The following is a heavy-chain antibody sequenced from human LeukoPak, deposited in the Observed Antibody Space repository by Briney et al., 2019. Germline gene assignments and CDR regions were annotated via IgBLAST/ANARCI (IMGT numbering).Heavy chain of an antibody. CDR2: VSSNSLHI. Sequence: PGGSLRLSCAASGFTFSDQSMNWVRQAPGKGLEWVSSVSSNSLHIFYADSVKGRFTISRDNAKNSLYLQMNNLRAEDTAVYYCVGPDSQFDCWGQGTLVTVSS. J-gene: IGHJ4*02. CDR1: GFTFSDQS. V-gene: IGHV3-21*01. CDR3: VGPDSQFDC. D-gene: IGHD3-10*01.